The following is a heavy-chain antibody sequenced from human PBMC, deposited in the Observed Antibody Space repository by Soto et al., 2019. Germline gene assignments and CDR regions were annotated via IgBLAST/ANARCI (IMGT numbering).Heavy chain of an antibody. CDR1: GYTFTAQS. CDR3: AKGESSWVSWFDP. J-gene: IGHJ5*02. Sequence: QAQLVQSGAEVKKPGASVKVSCQASGYTFTAQSLHWVRKAPGEGLEWMGWINPTTGATRYAQKFQGRVTMTRDTSMSTADLEVRSLRPDDTAVYYCAKGESSWVSWFDPCGQGTLVTVSS. CDR2: INPTTGAT. V-gene: IGHV1-2*02. D-gene: IGHD6-13*01.